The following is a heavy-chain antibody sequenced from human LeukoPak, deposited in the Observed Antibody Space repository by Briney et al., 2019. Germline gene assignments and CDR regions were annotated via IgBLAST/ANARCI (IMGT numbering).Heavy chain of an antibody. CDR2: INPSGGST. CDR3: ARDNSVEDTAWWFDP. CDR1: GYTFTGYY. D-gene: IGHD4-23*01. Sequence: ASVKVSCKASGYTFTGYYMHWVRQAPGQGLEWMGIINPSGGSTSYAQKFQGRVTMTRDMSTSTDYMELSSLRSEDTAVYYCARDNSVEDTAWWFDPWGQGTLVTVFS. J-gene: IGHJ5*02. V-gene: IGHV1-46*01.